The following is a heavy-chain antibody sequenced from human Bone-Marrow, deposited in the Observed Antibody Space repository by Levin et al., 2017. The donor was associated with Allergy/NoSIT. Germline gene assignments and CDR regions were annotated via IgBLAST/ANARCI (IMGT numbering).Heavy chain of an antibody. CDR1: GFTFSDYY. D-gene: IGHD3-22*01. CDR2: ISNSGSTI. CDR3: ARGPDYYYDSSGYYKY. V-gene: IGHV3-11*01. Sequence: GESLKISCAASGFTFSDYYMSWIRQAPGKGLEWISYISNSGSTIHYADSVKGRFTISRDNAKNSLYLQMNSLRAEDTAVYYCARGPDYYYDSSGYYKYWGQGTLVTVSS. J-gene: IGHJ4*02.